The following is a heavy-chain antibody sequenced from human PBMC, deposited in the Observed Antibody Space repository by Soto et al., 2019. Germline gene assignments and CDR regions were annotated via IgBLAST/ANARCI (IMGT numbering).Heavy chain of an antibody. Sequence: GGSLRLSCAASGFTFSSYSMNWVRQAPGKGLEWVSSISSSSSYIYYADSVKGRFTISRDNAKNSLYLQMNSLRAEDTAVYYCARTDIVVVPAPFDYWGQGTLVIVSS. CDR2: ISSSSSYI. CDR3: ARTDIVVVPAPFDY. D-gene: IGHD2-2*01. J-gene: IGHJ4*02. V-gene: IGHV3-21*01. CDR1: GFTFSSYS.